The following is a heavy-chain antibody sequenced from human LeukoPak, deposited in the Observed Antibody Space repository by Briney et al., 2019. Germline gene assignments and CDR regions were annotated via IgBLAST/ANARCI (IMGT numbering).Heavy chain of an antibody. V-gene: IGHV4-59*10. CDR2: IYTSGST. Sequence: SETLSLTCAVYGGSFSGYYWSWIRQPPGKGLEWIGRIYTSGSTNYNPSLKSRVTMSVDTSKNQFSLKLSSVTAADTAVYYCARDMITFGGVIVPNWFDPWGQGTLVTVSS. D-gene: IGHD3-16*02. CDR1: GGSFSGYY. J-gene: IGHJ5*02. CDR3: ARDMITFGGVIVPNWFDP.